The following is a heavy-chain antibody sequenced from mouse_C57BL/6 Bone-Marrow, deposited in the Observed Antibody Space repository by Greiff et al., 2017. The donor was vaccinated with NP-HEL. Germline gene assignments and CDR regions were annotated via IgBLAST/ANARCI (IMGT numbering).Heavy chain of an antibody. Sequence: DVKLQESGAELVRPGASVKLSCTASGFNIKDDYMHWVKQRPEQGLEWIGWIDPENGDTEYASKFQGKATITADTSSNTAYLQLSSLTSEDTAVYYCTTFYYGSPWYFDVWGTGTTVTVSS. V-gene: IGHV14-4*01. CDR1: GFNIKDDY. CDR3: TTFYYGSPWYFDV. D-gene: IGHD1-1*01. J-gene: IGHJ1*03. CDR2: IDPENGDT.